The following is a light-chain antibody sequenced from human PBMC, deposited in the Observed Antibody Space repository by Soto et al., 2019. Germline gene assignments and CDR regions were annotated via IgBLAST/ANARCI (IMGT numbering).Light chain of an antibody. CDR2: DAS. V-gene: IGKV1-33*01. CDR1: QDISNY. CDR3: QQYDNLPHT. Sequence: DIQRTQSPSTLSASVGDRVTITCQASQDISNYLNWYQQKPGKAPKLLIYDASNLETGIPSRFSGSGSGTDFTFTISSLQPEDIAAYYCQQYDNLPHTFGKGTKVDIK. J-gene: IGKJ4*01.